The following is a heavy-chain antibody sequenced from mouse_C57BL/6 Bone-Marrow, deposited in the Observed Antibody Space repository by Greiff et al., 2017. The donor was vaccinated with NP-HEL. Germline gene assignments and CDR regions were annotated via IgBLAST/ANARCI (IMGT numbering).Heavy chain of an antibody. CDR2: IDPSDSYT. V-gene: IGHV1-69*01. Sequence: VQLQQPGAELVMPGASVKLSCKASGYTFTSYWMHWVKQRPGQGLEWIGEIDPSDSYTNYNQKFKGKSTLTVDKSSSTAYMQLSSLTSEDSAVYYCATLLNYAMDYWGQGTSVTVSS. CDR3: ATLLNYAMDY. D-gene: IGHD1-2*01. CDR1: GYTFTSYW. J-gene: IGHJ4*01.